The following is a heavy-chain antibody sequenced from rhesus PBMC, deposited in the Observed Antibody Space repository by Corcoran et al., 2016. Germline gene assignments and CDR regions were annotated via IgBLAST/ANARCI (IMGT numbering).Heavy chain of an antibody. Sequence: QVPLQGSGPAVVKPSETLSLTCVVAGGHISRSTWWSWFRHSTGKGLELIGGIYGSGGRTESSPSLQSRVTSSIDTSKNQFSLKLSSVTAADTAVYYCAKTSRNDAYFEFWGQGALVTVSS. D-gene: IGHD1-14*01. CDR2: IYGSGGRT. CDR1: GGHISRSTW. V-gene: IGHV4-93*02. J-gene: IGHJ1*01. CDR3: AKTSRNDAYFEF.